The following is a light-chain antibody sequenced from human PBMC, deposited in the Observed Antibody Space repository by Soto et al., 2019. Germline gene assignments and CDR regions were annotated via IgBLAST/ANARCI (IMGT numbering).Light chain of an antibody. Sequence: DTQLAQSPSFLSASVGDRVTITCRASQGISNYLAWYQQKPGKAPKLLIYPAATLQSGVPSRFSGSGSGTEFTLTIGSLQPEDFATYYCQELNSYPFAFGGGTKVDI. CDR2: PAA. CDR1: QGISNY. V-gene: IGKV1-9*01. J-gene: IGKJ4*01. CDR3: QELNSYPFA.